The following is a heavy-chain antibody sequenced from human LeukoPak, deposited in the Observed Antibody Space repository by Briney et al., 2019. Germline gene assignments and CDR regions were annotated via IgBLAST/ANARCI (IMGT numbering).Heavy chain of an antibody. Sequence: SETLSLTCIVSAASISDYYWSWIRLPPGKGLEGIGYIYYSGTTNYNPSLKSRVTISKDPSKNQISLKLTSVTHADTAVYYCARGSNWFDPWGQGILVTVSS. J-gene: IGHJ5*02. CDR3: ARGSNWFDP. V-gene: IGHV4-59*01. CDR1: AASISDYY. CDR2: IYYSGTT. D-gene: IGHD6-6*01.